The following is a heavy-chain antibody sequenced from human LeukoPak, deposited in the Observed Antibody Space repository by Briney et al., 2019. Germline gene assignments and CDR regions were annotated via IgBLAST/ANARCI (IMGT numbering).Heavy chain of an antibody. Sequence: AASVKVSCKASGYTFTSYDINWVRQATGQGLEWMGWMNPNSGNTGYAQKFQGRVTITRNTSISTAYMELSSLRSEDTAVYYCARLLCSSTSCQFDYWGQGTLVTVSS. CDR1: GYTFTSYD. D-gene: IGHD2-2*01. J-gene: IGHJ4*02. V-gene: IGHV1-8*03. CDR2: MNPNSGNT. CDR3: ARLLCSSTSCQFDY.